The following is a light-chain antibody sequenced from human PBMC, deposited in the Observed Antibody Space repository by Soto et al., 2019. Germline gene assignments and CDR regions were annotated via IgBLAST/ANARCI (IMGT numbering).Light chain of an antibody. Sequence: NFMLTQPHSVSDSPGKTVIISCTRSSGSIASNYVQWYQQRPGSSPTTVIYEDNQRPSGVPDRFSGSIDSSSDSASLTISGLEIVVEADDYCQSYDATNQVFGGGTKLTVL. V-gene: IGLV6-57*01. CDR1: SGSIASNY. CDR3: QSYDATNQV. J-gene: IGLJ3*02. CDR2: EDN.